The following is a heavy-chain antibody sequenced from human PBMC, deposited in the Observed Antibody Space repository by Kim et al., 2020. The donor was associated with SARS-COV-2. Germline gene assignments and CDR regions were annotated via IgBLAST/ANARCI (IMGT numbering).Heavy chain of an antibody. CDR2: ISYDGSNK. V-gene: IGHV3-30*18. Sequence: GGSLRLSCAASGFTFSSYGMHWVRQAPGKGLEWVAVISYDGSNKYYADSVKGRFTISRDNSKNTLYLQMNSLRAEDTAVYYCAKDRGSSSSGYFDYWGQG. D-gene: IGHD6-6*01. CDR3: AKDRGSSSSGYFDY. CDR1: GFTFSSYG. J-gene: IGHJ4*02.